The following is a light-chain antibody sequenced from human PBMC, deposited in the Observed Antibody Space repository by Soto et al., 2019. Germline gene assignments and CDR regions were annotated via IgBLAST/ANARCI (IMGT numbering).Light chain of an antibody. CDR2: DAS. CDR3: QQYNNWPPAYT. J-gene: IGKJ2*01. V-gene: IGKV3-11*01. CDR1: QSVSSY. Sequence: EIMLTQSPATLSLSPGERATLSCRASQSVSSYLAWYQQKPGQAPRLLIYDASNRATGIPARFSGSGSGTDFTLTISRLEPEDFAVYYCQQYNNWPPAYTFGQGTKVDI.